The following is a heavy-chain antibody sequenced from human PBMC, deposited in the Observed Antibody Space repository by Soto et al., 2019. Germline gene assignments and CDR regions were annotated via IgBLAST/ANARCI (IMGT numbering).Heavy chain of an antibody. Sequence: EVQLVESGGGLVKPGGSLRLYCAASGFTFTRYSMNWVRQAPGKGLEWVSSISSTTNYIYYGDSMKGRFTISRDNAKNSRYLEMNSLRAEDTAVYYCAREAEDLTSNFDYWGQGTLVTVSS. CDR2: ISSTTNYI. J-gene: IGHJ4*02. V-gene: IGHV3-21*06. CDR3: AREAEDLTSNFDY. CDR1: GFTFTRYS.